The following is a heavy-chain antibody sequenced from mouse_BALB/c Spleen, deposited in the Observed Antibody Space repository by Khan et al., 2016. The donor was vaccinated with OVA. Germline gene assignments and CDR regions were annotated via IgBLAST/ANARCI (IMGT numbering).Heavy chain of an antibody. Sequence: QVVLQQSGPELVKPGASVKMSCKASGYTFTDYVMNWVKQRNGQGLEWIGQIYPGSDSTYYNEKFKGKATLTADRSSSTAYMQLSNLTSEDSAVYFCARAGWDVFAYWGQGTLVTVSA. CDR2: IYPGSDST. V-gene: IGHV1-77*01. D-gene: IGHD4-1*01. CDR1: GYTFTDYV. J-gene: IGHJ3*01. CDR3: ARAGWDVFAY.